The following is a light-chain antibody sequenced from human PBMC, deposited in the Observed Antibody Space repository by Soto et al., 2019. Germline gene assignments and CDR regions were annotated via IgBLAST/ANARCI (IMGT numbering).Light chain of an antibody. CDR1: QSVSSN. CDR3: QQYNTWPFT. Sequence: EIVRTQSPATLSVSPGERATLSCRASQSVSSNLAWYQQKPGQTPRLLIYGASTRATGIPARFSGSGSGTAFTLPISSLQSEDFAVYYCQQYNTWPFTFGPGTKVDI. J-gene: IGKJ3*01. V-gene: IGKV3-15*01. CDR2: GAS.